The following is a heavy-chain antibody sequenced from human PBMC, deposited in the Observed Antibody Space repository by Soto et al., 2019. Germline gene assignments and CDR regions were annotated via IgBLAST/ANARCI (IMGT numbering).Heavy chain of an antibody. V-gene: IGHV3-23*01. Sequence: PGGSLRRSCAAAGIPFSSYAMIWVRPAPGKGLEWVSAISGSGGSTYYADSVKGRFTISRDNSKNTLYLQMNSLRAEDTAVYYCAKRHYYDSSGYWHRAFDIWGKGTMVTVSS. CDR3: AKRHYYDSSGYWHRAFDI. CDR1: GIPFSSYA. D-gene: IGHD3-22*01. CDR2: ISGSGGST. J-gene: IGHJ3*02.